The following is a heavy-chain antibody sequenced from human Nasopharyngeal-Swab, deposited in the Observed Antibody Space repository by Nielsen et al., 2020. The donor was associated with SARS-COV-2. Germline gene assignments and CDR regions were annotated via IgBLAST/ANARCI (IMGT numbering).Heavy chain of an antibody. D-gene: IGHD6-19*01. V-gene: IGHV3-30*03. J-gene: IGHJ6*02. CDR1: GFTFSSHG. Sequence: GESPKIPCAASGFTFSSHGMHWVRQAPGKGLEWVAVISYDGSNKYYADSVKGRFTISRDNSKNTLYLQMNSLRAEDTAVYYCAREGEDSSGWYEWGNYYYGMDVWGQGTTVTVSS. CDR2: ISYDGSNK. CDR3: AREGEDSSGWYEWGNYYYGMDV.